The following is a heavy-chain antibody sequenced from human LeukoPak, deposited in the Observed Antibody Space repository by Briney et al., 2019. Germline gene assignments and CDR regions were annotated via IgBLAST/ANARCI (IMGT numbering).Heavy chain of an antibody. CDR1: GYTFTGYY. D-gene: IGHD6-13*01. J-gene: IGHJ4*02. CDR2: INPNSGGT. V-gene: IGHV1-2*04. CDR3: ARDSLYSSSWYEVDY. Sequence: GASVKVSCKASGYTFTGYYMHWVRQAPGQGLEWMGWINPNSGGTNYAQKFQGWVTMTRDTSISTAYMELSRLRSDDTAVYYCARDSLYSSSWYEVDYWGQGTLVTVSS.